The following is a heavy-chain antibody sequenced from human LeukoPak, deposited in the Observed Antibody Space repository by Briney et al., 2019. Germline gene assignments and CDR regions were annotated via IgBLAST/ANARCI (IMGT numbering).Heavy chain of an antibody. D-gene: IGHD3-16*02. CDR1: GFTFASYA. J-gene: IGHJ4*02. CDR2: ITNSRRI. CDR3: AKDLGRKDVWGSYRWSAPDY. V-gene: IGHV3-23*01. Sequence: GGSLRLSCAASGFTFASYAMAWVRQAPGKGLEWVSDITNSRRIHYADSVKGRFTISRDNSKNTLYLQMNSLRAEDTAVYYCAKDLGRKDVWGSYRWSAPDYWGQGTLVTVSS.